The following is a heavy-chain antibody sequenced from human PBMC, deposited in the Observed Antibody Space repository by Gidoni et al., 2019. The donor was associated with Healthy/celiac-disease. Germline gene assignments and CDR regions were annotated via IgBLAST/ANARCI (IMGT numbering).Heavy chain of an antibody. V-gene: IGHV5-10-1*01. CDR1: GYSFISYW. Sequence: EVQLVQSGAEVKKPGESLRLSCTGSGYSFISYWISWVRQMPGKGLEWMGRIDPSESYTNDSPSYQGHVTISADKSISTAYLQWSSLKASDTAMYYCARHINGGDPYYWGQGTLVTVSS. J-gene: IGHJ4*02. D-gene: IGHD2-21*02. CDR2: IDPSESYT. CDR3: ARHINGGDPYY.